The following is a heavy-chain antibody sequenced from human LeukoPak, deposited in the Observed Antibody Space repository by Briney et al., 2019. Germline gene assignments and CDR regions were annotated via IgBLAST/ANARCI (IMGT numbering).Heavy chain of an antibody. V-gene: IGHV4-39*07. Sequence: SETLSLTCSVSGVSISSGSNYWGWIRQPPGKTLEWIGSIYSSGSTHYNPSLKSRIIILIDTAKNHFSLNLSSVTAADTAVYYCARGPYGFDYWGQGTLVTVSS. J-gene: IGHJ4*02. CDR3: ARGPYGFDY. D-gene: IGHD2-21*01. CDR2: IYSSGST. CDR1: GVSISSGSNY.